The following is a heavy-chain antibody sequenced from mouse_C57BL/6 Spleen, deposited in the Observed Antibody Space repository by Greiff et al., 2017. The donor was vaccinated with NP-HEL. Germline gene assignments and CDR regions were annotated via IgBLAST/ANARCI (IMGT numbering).Heavy chain of an antibody. Sequence: QVQLQQPGAELVRPGSSVKLSCKASGYTFTSYWMDWVKQRPGQGLEWIGNIYPSDSETHYNQKFKDKATLTVDKSSSTAYMQLSSLTSEESAVYYCARDYGNYGGVFDYWGQGTTLTVSS. V-gene: IGHV1-61*01. CDR2: IYPSDSET. J-gene: IGHJ2*01. CDR1: GYTFTSYW. CDR3: ARDYGNYGGVFDY. D-gene: IGHD2-1*01.